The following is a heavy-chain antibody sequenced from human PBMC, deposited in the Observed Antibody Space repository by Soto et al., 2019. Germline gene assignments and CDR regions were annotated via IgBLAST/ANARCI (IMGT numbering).Heavy chain of an antibody. CDR3: AKHDFGDYRAYDI. Sequence: PGGSLRLSCAASGFTFDNYAMTWVRQAPGKGLEWVSSIDGRGLDTYYADSVKGRSTISRDNSKSTLYLQMNSLRAEDTAVYYCAKHDFGDYRAYDIWGQGTMVTVSS. V-gene: IGHV3-23*01. D-gene: IGHD4-17*01. CDR2: IDGRGLDT. CDR1: GFTFDNYA. J-gene: IGHJ3*02.